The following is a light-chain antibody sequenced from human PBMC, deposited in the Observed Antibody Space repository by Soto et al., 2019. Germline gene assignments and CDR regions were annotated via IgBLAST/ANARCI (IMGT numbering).Light chain of an antibody. Sequence: QSVLTQSASVSGSPGQSITISCTGTSSDVGGYNYVSWYQQHPGKAPKLMIYDVSNRPSGVSNRFSGSKSGNTASLTISGLQAEDEADYYCSSYTSSSTPYVFGTGTTLTVL. V-gene: IGLV2-14*01. CDR1: SSDVGGYNY. CDR3: SSYTSSSTPYV. J-gene: IGLJ1*01. CDR2: DVS.